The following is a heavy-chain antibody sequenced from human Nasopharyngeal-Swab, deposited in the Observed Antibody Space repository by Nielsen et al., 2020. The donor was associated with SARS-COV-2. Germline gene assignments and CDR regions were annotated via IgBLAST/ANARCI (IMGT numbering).Heavy chain of an antibody. CDR3: ASQIAARFDY. CDR2: IYYSGST. D-gene: IGHD6-6*01. V-gene: IGHV4-59*12. Sequence: WIRQPPGKGLEWIGYIYYSGSTNYSPSLRSRVTMSVDRSKNQFSLKLSSVTAADTAVYYCASQIAARFDYWGQGTLVTVSS. J-gene: IGHJ4*02.